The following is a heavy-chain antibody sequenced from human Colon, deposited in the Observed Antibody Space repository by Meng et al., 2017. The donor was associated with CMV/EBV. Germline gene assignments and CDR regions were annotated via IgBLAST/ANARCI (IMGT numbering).Heavy chain of an antibody. D-gene: IGHD2-21*02. CDR1: GYNFCIYG. CDR3: ARAGAAVATHFDL. V-gene: IGHV1-18*01. CDR2: ISAENGNT. J-gene: IGHJ4*02. Sequence: KASGYNFCIYGITWARQVPGQGLELVEWISAENGNTNYAQKFQGRVTVTTDTSTKPAYMELRGPKSDDSAVYYCARAGAAVATHFDLWGQGTLVTVSS.